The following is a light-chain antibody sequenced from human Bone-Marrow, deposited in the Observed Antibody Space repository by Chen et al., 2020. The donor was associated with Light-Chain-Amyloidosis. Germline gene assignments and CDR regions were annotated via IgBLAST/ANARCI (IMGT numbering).Light chain of an antibody. CDR3: SSYTITNTLV. CDR2: EVT. CDR1: SRDVGGDNH. Sequence: QSALTQPASVSGSPGQSITISCTGTSRDVGGDNHVSWYQQHPDKAPKLMIYEVTNRPSWVHDRFSGSKSDNTASLTISGLQTEDEADYFCSSYTITNTLVFVSGTRVSVL. J-gene: IGLJ1*01. V-gene: IGLV2-14*01.